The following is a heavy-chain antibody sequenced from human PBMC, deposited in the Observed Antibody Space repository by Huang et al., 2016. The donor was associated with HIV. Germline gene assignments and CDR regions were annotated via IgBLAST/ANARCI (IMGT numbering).Heavy chain of an antibody. CDR1: GYTFTNYG. Sequence: QVQLVQSGPDVRKPGASVKVSCKASGYTFTNYGISWVRQAPGQGLEWLGWSRSYKGDTNYAQKFQGRVTLTTDTATTTAYMELRSLRSDDTAVYYCVKDQGSYYDSSAVEAGGNWGQGTLVTVSS. CDR3: VKDQGSYYDSSAVEAGGN. J-gene: IGHJ4*02. D-gene: IGHD3-22*01. CDR2: SRSYKGDT. V-gene: IGHV1-18*04.